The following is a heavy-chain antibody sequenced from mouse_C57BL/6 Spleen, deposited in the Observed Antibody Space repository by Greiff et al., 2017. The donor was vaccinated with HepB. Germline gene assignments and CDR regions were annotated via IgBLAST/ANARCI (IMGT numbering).Heavy chain of an antibody. V-gene: IGHV5-16*01. J-gene: IGHJ3*01. D-gene: IGHD2-2*01. CDR3: AREEGGYPFAY. CDR1: GFTFSDYY. Sequence: EVKLVESEGGLVQPGSSMKLSCTASGFTFSDYYMAWVRQVPEKGLEWVANINYDGSSTYYLDSLKSRFIISRDNAKNILYLQMSSLKSEDTATYYCAREEGGYPFAYWGQGTLVTVSA. CDR2: INYDGSST.